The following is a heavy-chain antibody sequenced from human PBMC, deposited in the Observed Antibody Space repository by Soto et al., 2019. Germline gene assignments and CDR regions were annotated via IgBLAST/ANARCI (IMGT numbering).Heavy chain of an antibody. D-gene: IGHD1-7*01. V-gene: IGHV3-15*01. CDR3: ATTGHLFAAGRT. J-gene: IGHJ4*02. Sequence: GGSLRLSCVASGFTFNNAWMTWVRQAPGKGLEWIGVIKSETDGGATESAAPLKGRFIVSRDDSRDTLYLQMNSLETEDTAVYYCATTGHLFAAGRTWGQGTLITISS. CDR1: GFTFNNAW. CDR2: IKSETDGGAT.